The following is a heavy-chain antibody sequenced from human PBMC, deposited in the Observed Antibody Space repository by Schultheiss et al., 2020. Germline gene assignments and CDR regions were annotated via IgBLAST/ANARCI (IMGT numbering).Heavy chain of an antibody. Sequence: SETLSLTCTVSGYSISSGYYWGWIRQPPGKGLEWIGSIYHSGSTYYNPSLKSRVTISVDTSKNQFSLKLSSVTAADTAVYYCARGGRYCSSTSCHYNWFDHWGEGTLVIVFS. CDR2: IYHSGST. CDR1: GYSISSGYY. V-gene: IGHV4-38-2*02. CDR3: ARGGRYCSSTSCHYNWFDH. J-gene: IGHJ5*02. D-gene: IGHD2-2*01.